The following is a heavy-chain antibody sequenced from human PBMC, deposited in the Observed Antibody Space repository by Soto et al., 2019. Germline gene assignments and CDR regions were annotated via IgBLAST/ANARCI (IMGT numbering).Heavy chain of an antibody. CDR1: VFTFSSYS. Sequence: WVSXRLCCSACVFTFSSYSIISFRHAPGKGLEWVSAISGSGGRTYYADSVKGRFNTSRYNSKNKLYLQMNSLRAEDTAVYYCATLFDRSSTESRFEKWGQGTQV. CDR2: ISGSGGRT. J-gene: IGHJ4*02. V-gene: IGHV3-23*01. CDR3: ATLFDRSSTESRFEK. D-gene: IGHD1-26*01.